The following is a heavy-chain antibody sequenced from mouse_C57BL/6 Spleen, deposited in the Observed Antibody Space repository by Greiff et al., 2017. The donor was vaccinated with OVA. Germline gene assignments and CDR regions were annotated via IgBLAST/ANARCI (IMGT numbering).Heavy chain of an antibody. CDR2: IYPRSGNT. D-gene: IGHD2-5*01. V-gene: IGHV1-81*01. CDR1: GYTFTSYG. CDR3: ARDSNYDYAMDY. Sequence: VKLMESGAELARPGASVKLSCKASGYTFTSYGISWVKQRTGQGLEWIGEIYPRSGNTYYNGKFKGKATLTADKSSSTAYMELRSLTSEDSAVYFCARDSNYDYAMDYWGQGTSVTVSS. J-gene: IGHJ4*01.